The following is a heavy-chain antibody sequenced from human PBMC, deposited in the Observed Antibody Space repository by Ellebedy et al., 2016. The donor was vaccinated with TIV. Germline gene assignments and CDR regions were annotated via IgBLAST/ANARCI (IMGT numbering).Heavy chain of an antibody. CDR2: IWYDGSNK. Sequence: GESLKISCAAPGFTFNTYGMHWVRQAPGKGLEWVAVIWYDGSNKYYADSVEGRFTISRDNSRNTLYLHISSLRAEDTAVYYCARGFSSAYFDYWGQGTLVTVSS. V-gene: IGHV3-33*01. CDR3: ARGFSSAYFDY. J-gene: IGHJ4*02. CDR1: GFTFNTYG.